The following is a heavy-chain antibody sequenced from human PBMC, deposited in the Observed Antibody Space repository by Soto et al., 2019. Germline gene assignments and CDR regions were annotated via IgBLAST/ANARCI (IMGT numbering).Heavy chain of an antibody. CDR1: GYTFTSYD. CDR3: ARDCSSTSCRGPPDAFDI. V-gene: IGHV1-8*01. Sequence: ASVKVSCKASGYTFTSYDINWVRQATGQGLEWMGWMNPNSGNTGYAQKFQGRVTMTRNTSISTAYMELSSLRSEDTGVYYCARDCSSTSCRGPPDAFDIWGQGTMVTVSS. D-gene: IGHD2-2*01. CDR2: MNPNSGNT. J-gene: IGHJ3*02.